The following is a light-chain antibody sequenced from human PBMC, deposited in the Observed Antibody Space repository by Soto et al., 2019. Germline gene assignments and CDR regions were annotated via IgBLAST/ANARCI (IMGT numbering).Light chain of an antibody. V-gene: IGKV1-5*01. Sequence: DSQMTQSPSTLSASVGETVTMTCRASQSVSDSLAWYQVKPGEAPKLLIFDVSNLETGVPSRFSGSGSGTEFSPTIRGLQPDDFATYYCQQYDYSRTFGQGTRLEIK. CDR3: QQYDYSRT. CDR1: QSVSDS. CDR2: DVS. J-gene: IGKJ5*01.